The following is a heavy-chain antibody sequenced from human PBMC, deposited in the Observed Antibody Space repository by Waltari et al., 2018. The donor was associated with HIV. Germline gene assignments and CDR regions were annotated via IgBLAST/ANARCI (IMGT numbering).Heavy chain of an antibody. CDR2: MNGDGGTR. J-gene: IGHJ4*02. D-gene: IGHD3-9*01. Sequence: VQLVESGGGSIKTGGSLRLSCAGSGFSVRNHWMDWVRQGPGKGLVWGARMNGDGGTRNYADAVKGRFVISRYNSRNTVYHQLNSVKVEDTAVYFCARASHYIEFSTFDGDYYFDLWGRGTRVAVSS. CDR1: GFSVRNHW. V-gene: IGHV3-74*01. CDR3: ARASHYIEFSTFDGDYYFDL.